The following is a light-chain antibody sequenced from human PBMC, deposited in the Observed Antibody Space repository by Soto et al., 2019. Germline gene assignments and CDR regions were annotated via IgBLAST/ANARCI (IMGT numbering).Light chain of an antibody. Sequence: VLTQSPGTLSLSPGERATLSCRASQNIATQFFTWYQQRPGQAPRVLIYGTSTRATGIPDRFSGSGSGTDFTLTISRLEPEDFAVYYCQQYRSSSGYTFGQRTKLEIK. CDR2: GTS. V-gene: IGKV3-20*01. CDR1: QNIATQF. J-gene: IGKJ2*01. CDR3: QQYRSSSGYT.